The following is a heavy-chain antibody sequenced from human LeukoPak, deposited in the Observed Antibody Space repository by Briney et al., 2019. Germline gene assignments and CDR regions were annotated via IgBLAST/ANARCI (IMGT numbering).Heavy chain of an antibody. CDR2: ISSSGSTI. CDR1: GFTFDDYA. J-gene: IGHJ4*02. D-gene: IGHD3-3*01. V-gene: IGHV3-23*01. CDR3: ADSREWGSL. Sequence: GGSLRLSCAVSGFTFDDYAMHWVRQVPGKGLEWVSYISSSGSTIYYADSVKGRFTISRDNSKNTLYLQMNSLRAEDTAVYYCADSREWGSLWGQGTLVTVSS.